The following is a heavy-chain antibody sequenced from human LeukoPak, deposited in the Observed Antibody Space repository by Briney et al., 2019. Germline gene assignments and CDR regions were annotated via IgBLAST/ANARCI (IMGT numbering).Heavy chain of an antibody. V-gene: IGHV3-66*01. D-gene: IGHD1-7*01. Sequence: GGSLRFSCAAPGFTFSAYSMNGVRRAPGKGLKWVSILYSGGSTYYLDSVKGRFTISRDNSKNTLYLQMGSLRAEDMAVYYCARGGGYNWNWGYGFDIWGQGTMVTVSS. CDR2: LYSGGST. CDR1: GFTFSAYS. CDR3: ARGGGYNWNWGYGFDI. J-gene: IGHJ3*02.